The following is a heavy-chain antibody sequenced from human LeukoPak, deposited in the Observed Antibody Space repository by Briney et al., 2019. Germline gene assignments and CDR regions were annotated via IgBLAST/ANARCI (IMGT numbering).Heavy chain of an antibody. D-gene: IGHD4-17*01. Sequence: GRSLRLSCAASGFTFDDYAMHWVRQAPGKGLEWVSGISWNSGSIGYADSVKGRFTISRDNAKNSLYLQMNSLRAEDTALYYCAKDAANGDYYYYGMDVWGQGTTVTVSS. CDR2: ISWNSGSI. CDR1: GFTFDDYA. V-gene: IGHV3-9*01. CDR3: AKDAANGDYYYYGMDV. J-gene: IGHJ6*02.